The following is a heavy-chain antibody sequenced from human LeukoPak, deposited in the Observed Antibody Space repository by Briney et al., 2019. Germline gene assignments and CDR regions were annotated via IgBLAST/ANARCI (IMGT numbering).Heavy chain of an antibody. D-gene: IGHD2-21*02. CDR2: IKEDGSAK. CDR1: GFTFSDYW. CDR3: ARDRRGVPETVDI. Sequence: GGSLRLSCAASGFTFSDYWMTWVRQAPGKGLEWVANIKEDGSAKQYVDSVKGRFTISRDNAENSLYLQMNSLRAEDTAVYYCARDRRGVPETVDIWGQGTMVTVSS. J-gene: IGHJ3*02. V-gene: IGHV3-7*01.